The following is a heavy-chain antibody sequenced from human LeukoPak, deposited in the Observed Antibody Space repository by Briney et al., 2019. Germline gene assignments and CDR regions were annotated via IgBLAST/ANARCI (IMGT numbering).Heavy chain of an antibody. CDR1: GGTFSSYA. CDR3: ARVGSGWPGYYFDY. Sequence: ASVKVSCKASGGTFSSYAISWVRQAPGQGLEWMGRIIPILGIANYAQKFQGRVTITADKSTSTAYMELRSLRSDDTAVYYCARVGSGWPGYYFDYWGQGTLVTVSS. D-gene: IGHD6-19*01. CDR2: IIPILGIA. V-gene: IGHV1-69*04. J-gene: IGHJ4*02.